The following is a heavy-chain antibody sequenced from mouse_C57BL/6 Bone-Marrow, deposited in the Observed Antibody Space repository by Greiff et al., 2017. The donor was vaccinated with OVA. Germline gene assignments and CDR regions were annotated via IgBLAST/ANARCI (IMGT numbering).Heavy chain of an antibody. CDR1: GYTFTDYY. CDR2: INPNNGGT. V-gene: IGHV1-26*01. J-gene: IGHJ4*01. Sequence: EVQLQQSGPELVKPGASVKISCKASGYTFTDYYMNWVKQSHGKSLEWIGDINPNNGGTSYNQKFKGKATLTVDKSSSTAYMELRSLTSYDSAVYYCARGAIIKTVEEGMDKWGQGISVTVSS. CDR3: ARGAIIKTVEEGMDK. D-gene: IGHD1-1*01.